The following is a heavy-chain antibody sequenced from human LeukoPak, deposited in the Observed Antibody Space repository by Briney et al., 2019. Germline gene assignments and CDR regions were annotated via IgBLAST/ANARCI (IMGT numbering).Heavy chain of an antibody. CDR2: ISAFKGNT. CDR1: GYTFSTYG. D-gene: IGHD3-22*01. Sequence: GASVKVSCKASGYTFSTYGISWVRQAPGQGLEWMGWISAFKGNTNYAQKLQGRVTMTTDTSTTTAYMELRGLSSDDTAVYYCARDFLSYDGSENHFEDTFDIWGQGTMVTVSS. CDR3: ARDFLSYDGSENHFEDTFDI. V-gene: IGHV1-18*01. J-gene: IGHJ3*02.